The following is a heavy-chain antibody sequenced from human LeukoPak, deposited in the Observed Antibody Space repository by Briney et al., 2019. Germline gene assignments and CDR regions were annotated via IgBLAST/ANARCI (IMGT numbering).Heavy chain of an antibody. D-gene: IGHD6-13*01. CDR1: GFTFSSYA. CDR2: ISYDGSNK. J-gene: IGHJ4*02. V-gene: IGHV3-30*04. CDR3: AREEIAGTYFDY. Sequence: PGGSLRLSCAASGFTFSSYAMHWVRQAPGKGLEWVAVISYDGSNKYYADSVKGRFTISRDNSKNTLYLQMNSLRAEDTAVYYCAREEIAGTYFDYWGQGTLVTVST.